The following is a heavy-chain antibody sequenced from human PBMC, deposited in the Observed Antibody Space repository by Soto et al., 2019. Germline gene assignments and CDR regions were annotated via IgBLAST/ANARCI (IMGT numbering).Heavy chain of an antibody. CDR1: GNSFTTYW. V-gene: IGHV5-51*01. CDR3: ARQGYTYGYDY. Sequence: RGESLKISCQGSGNSFTTYWIAWVRQMPGKGLEWMGIIYPGDSDTRYSPSFQGQVTISADKSISTAYLPWSSPKASDTAMYYWARQGYTYGYDYWGQGTQVTVSS. CDR2: IYPGDSDT. D-gene: IGHD5-18*01. J-gene: IGHJ4*02.